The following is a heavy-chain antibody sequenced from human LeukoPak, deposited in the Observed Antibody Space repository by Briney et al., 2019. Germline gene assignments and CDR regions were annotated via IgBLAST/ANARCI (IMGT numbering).Heavy chain of an antibody. CDR1: GYTFTSYG. CDR3: ARADTDYANY. CDR2: INPNSGGT. Sequence: ASVKVSCKASGYTFTSYGISWVRQAPGQGLEWMGWINPNSGGTNYAQKFQGRVTMTRDTSISTAYMELSRLRSDDTAVYYCARADTDYANYWGQGTLVTVSS. D-gene: IGHD4-17*01. J-gene: IGHJ4*02. V-gene: IGHV1-2*02.